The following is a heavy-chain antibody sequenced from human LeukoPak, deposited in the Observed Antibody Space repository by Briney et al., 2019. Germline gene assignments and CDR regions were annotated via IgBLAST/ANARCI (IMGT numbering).Heavy chain of an antibody. D-gene: IGHD1-26*01. CDR1: GYTFTSYG. V-gene: IGHV1-18*01. Sequence: ASVKVSCKASGYTFTSYGISWVRQAPGQGLEWMGWTSAYNGNTNYAQKLQGRVTMTTDTSTSTAYMELRSLRSDDTAVYYCARVRVGATNFDYWGQGTLVTVSS. CDR3: ARVRVGATNFDY. J-gene: IGHJ4*02. CDR2: TSAYNGNT.